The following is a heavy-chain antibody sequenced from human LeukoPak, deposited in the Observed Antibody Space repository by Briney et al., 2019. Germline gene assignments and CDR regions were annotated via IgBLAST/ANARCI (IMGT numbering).Heavy chain of an antibody. CDR3: ARDASRIQLWPL. CDR2: INHSGST. V-gene: IGHV4-34*01. Sequence: SETLSLTCAVYGGSFSGYYWSWIRQPPGKGLEWIGEINHSGSTNYNPSLKSRVTISVDTSKNQFSLKLSSVTAADTAIYYCARDASRIQLWPLWGQGTLVTVSS. D-gene: IGHD5-18*01. CDR1: GGSFSGYY. J-gene: IGHJ4*02.